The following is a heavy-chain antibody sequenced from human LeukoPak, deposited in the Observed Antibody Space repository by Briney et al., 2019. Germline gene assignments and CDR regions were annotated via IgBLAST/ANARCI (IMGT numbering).Heavy chain of an antibody. V-gene: IGHV3-13*01. D-gene: IGHD5-24*01. Sequence: GRSLRLSCAASGFTFSSYDMHWVRQATGKGLEWVSAIGTAGDTYYPGSVKGRFTISRENAKNSLYLQMNSLRAGDTAVYYCARARDGYKIDYWGQGTLVTVSS. CDR1: GFTFSSYD. J-gene: IGHJ4*02. CDR3: ARARDGYKIDY. CDR2: IGTAGDT.